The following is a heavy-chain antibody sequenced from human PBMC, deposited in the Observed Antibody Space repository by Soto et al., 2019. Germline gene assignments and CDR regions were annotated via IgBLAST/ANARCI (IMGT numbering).Heavy chain of an antibody. CDR1: GGSISSGGYS. V-gene: IGHV4-30-2*01. CDR2: IYHSGST. Sequence: SETLSLTCAVSGGSISSGGYSWSWIRQPPGKGLEWIGYIYHSGSTYYNPSLKSRVTISVDRSKNQFSLKLSSVTAADTAVYYCARAPGIAAAGGGGFDYWGQGTLVTVSS. CDR3: ARAPGIAAAGGGGFDY. D-gene: IGHD6-13*01. J-gene: IGHJ4*02.